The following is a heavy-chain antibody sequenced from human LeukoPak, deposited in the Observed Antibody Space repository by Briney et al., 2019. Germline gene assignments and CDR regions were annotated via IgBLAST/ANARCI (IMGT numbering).Heavy chain of an antibody. CDR3: AGDQQLVFSFDY. V-gene: IGHV3-53*01. J-gene: IGHJ4*02. D-gene: IGHD6-13*01. CDR2: IYNTGDT. CDR1: GFTVSSNY. Sequence: GGSLRLSCAASGFTVSSNYMSWVRQAPGKGLEWVSFIYNTGDTKYADSVKGRFTISRDNSKNTLSLQMNSLRADDTAVYYCAGDQQLVFSFDYWSQGTLVTVSS.